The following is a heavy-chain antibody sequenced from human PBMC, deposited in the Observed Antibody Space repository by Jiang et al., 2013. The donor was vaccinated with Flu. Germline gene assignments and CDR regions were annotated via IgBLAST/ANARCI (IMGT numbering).Heavy chain of an antibody. J-gene: IGHJ6*02. CDR2: IIPILGIA. V-gene: IGHV1-69*04. Sequence: SGAEVKKPGSSVKVSCKASGGTFSSYAISWVRQAPGQGLEWMGGIIPILGIANYAQKFQGRVTITADKSTSTAYMELSGLRSEDTAVYYCARDGDSGSYYGNYYYGMDVWGQGTTVTVSS. D-gene: IGHD1-26*01. CDR3: ARDGDSGSYYGNYYYGMDV. CDR1: GGTFSSYA.